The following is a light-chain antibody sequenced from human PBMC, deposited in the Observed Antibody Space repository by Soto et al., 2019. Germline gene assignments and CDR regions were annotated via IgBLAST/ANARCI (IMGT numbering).Light chain of an antibody. Sequence: QSALTQPPSASGSPGQSVTISCTGTSSDVGGYNYVSWYQQHPGKAPKLMIYEVSKRPSGVPDRFSGSKSDNTASLTVSGLQAEDEAEYYCCSYAGSNNFVFGTGTKLSVL. CDR3: CSYAGSNNFV. CDR1: SSDVGGYNY. CDR2: EVS. V-gene: IGLV2-8*01. J-gene: IGLJ1*01.